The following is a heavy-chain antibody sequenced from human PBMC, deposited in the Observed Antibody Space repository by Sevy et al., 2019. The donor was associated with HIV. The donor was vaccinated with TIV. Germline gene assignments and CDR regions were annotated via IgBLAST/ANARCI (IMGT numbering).Heavy chain of an antibody. CDR3: VRDRGSSSRTDAFDI. CDR2: IYYSGST. V-gene: IGHV4-59*01. CDR1: GGSISSYY. D-gene: IGHD6-13*01. Sequence: SETLSLTCTVSGGSISSYYWSWIRHPPGKGLEWIGYIYYSGSTNYNPSLKSRVTISVDTSKNQFSLKLSSVTAADTAVYYCVRDRGSSSRTDAFDIWGQGTMVTVSS. J-gene: IGHJ3*02.